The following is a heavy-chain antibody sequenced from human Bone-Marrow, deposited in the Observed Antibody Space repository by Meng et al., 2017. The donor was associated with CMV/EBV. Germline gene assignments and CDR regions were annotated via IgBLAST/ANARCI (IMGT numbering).Heavy chain of an antibody. Sequence: GGSLRLSCAAPGFTFSSYWMSWVRQAPGKGLEWVANIKQDGSEKYYVDSVKGRFTISRDNAKNSLYLQMNSLRAEDTAVYYCARGLIRSYWGQGTLVTVSS. CDR2: IKQDGSEK. J-gene: IGHJ4*02. CDR1: GFTFSSYW. V-gene: IGHV3-7*01. CDR3: ARGLIRSY.